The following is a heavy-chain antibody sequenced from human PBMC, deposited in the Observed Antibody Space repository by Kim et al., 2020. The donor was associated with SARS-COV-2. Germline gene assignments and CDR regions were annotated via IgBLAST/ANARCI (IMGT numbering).Heavy chain of an antibody. V-gene: IGHV3-73*01. CDR1: GFTFSGSA. Sequence: GGSLRLSCAASGFTFSGSAMHWVRQASGKGLEWVGRIRSKANSYATAYAASVKGRFTISRDDSKNTAYLQMNSLKTEDTAVYYCTSTIVASVDYWGQGTLVTVSS. CDR2: IRSKANSYAT. D-gene: IGHD5-12*01. J-gene: IGHJ4*02. CDR3: TSTIVASVDY.